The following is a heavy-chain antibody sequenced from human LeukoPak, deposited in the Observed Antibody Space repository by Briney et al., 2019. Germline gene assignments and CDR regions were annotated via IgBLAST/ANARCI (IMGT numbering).Heavy chain of an antibody. CDR2: MNHSGST. CDR1: GGSFSGYY. CDR3: ARGVVAAAGRTFDF. Sequence: SETLSLTCAVYGGSFSGYYWSWIRQPPGKGLEWIGEMNHSGSTNYNPSLKSRVTISVDTSKNQFSLGLSSVTAADTAVYYCARGVVAAAGRTFDFWGQGTLVTVSS. D-gene: IGHD6-13*01. J-gene: IGHJ4*02. V-gene: IGHV4-34*01.